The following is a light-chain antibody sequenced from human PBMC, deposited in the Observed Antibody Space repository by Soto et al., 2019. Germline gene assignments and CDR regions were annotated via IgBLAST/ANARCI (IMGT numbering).Light chain of an antibody. CDR1: QGINNY. CDR2: DAS. Sequence: DIQMTQSXXXXSASVGDRVTIACRASQGINNYLNWYQQKPGKAPKVLIYDASNLEGGVPSRFSGSGSGTDFSLTISSLQPEDVATYYCQQYESLPLTFGGGTQVEIK. J-gene: IGKJ4*01. CDR3: QQYESLPLT. V-gene: IGKV1-33*01.